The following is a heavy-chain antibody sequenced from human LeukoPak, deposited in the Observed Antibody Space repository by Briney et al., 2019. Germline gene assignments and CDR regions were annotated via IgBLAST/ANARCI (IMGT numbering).Heavy chain of an antibody. J-gene: IGHJ6*04. CDR1: GGSISSSGYY. D-gene: IGHD3-3*01. CDR3: ARQGMWLISGGSVDV. Sequence: SETLSLTCTVSGGSISSSGYYWGWIRQPPGKGLEWIGEINHSGSTNYNPSLKSRVTISVDTSKNQFSLKLSSVTAADTAVYYCARQGMWLISGGSVDVWGKGTTVTVSS. CDR2: INHSGST. V-gene: IGHV4-39*01.